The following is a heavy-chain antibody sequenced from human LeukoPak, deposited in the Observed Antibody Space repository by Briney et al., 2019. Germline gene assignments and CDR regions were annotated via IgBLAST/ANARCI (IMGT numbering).Heavy chain of an antibody. CDR2: ISYDGSSK. CDR1: GFTFSSTG. J-gene: IGHJ4*02. V-gene: IGHV3-30*18. D-gene: IGHD5-12*01. Sequence: GGSLRLSCTASGFTFSSTGMHWVRQAPGKGLDWVASISYDGSSKKYVDSVKGRFTISRDNSKRTLYLQMNSLRSEDTAVYYCAKEGLRFFDFWGQGTLVTVSS. CDR3: AKEGLRFFDF.